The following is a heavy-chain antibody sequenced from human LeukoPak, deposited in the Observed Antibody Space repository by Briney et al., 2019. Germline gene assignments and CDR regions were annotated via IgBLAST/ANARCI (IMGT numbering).Heavy chain of an antibody. CDR2: INPNSGGT. CDR3: ARRRKGLRYFDWLPLGY. J-gene: IGHJ4*02. CDR1: GYTFTGYY. Sequence: ASVKVSCKASGYTFTGYYMHWVRQAPGQGLEWMGWINPNSGGTNYAQKFQGRVTMTRDTSISTVYMELSRLRSEDTAVYYCARRRKGLRYFDWLPLGYWGQGTLVTVSS. D-gene: IGHD3-9*01. V-gene: IGHV1-2*02.